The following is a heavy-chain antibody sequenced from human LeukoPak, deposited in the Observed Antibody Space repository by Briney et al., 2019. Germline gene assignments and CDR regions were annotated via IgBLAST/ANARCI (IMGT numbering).Heavy chain of an antibody. CDR3: ARGMHRSSDEPIDP. D-gene: IGHD6-6*01. CDR2: ISAYNGKT. V-gene: IGHV1-18*01. Sequence: GASVKVSCKASGYTFTSYGISWVRQAPGQGLEWMGWISAYNGKTNYAQKLQGRVTMTTDTSTSTAYMELRNLRSDDTAVYYCARGMHRSSDEPIDPWGQGTLVTVSS. J-gene: IGHJ5*02. CDR1: GYTFTSYG.